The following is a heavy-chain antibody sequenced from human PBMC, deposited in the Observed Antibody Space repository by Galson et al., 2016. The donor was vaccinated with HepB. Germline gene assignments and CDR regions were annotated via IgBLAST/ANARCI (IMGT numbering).Heavy chain of an antibody. CDR1: DGSITGDY. Sequence: SETLSLTCAASDGSITGDYRHWARHTPGKGLEWIGEISHSGSTTFNPSLKSRLSISVDTSNNRFSLKLNSVTAADTAVYYCARDLSSGGGIYYQAFDSWGQGTLVTVSS. CDR3: ARDLSSGGGIYYQAFDS. CDR2: ISHSGST. J-gene: IGHJ4*02. V-gene: IGHV4-34*01. D-gene: IGHD2-15*01.